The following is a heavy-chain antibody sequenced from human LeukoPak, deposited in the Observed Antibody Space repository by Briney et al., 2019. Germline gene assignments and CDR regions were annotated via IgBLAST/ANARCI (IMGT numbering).Heavy chain of an antibody. V-gene: IGHV1-18*01. J-gene: IGHJ4*02. CDR1: GYTFTSYG. CDR3: ATKDYYDSSADY. CDR2: ISAYNGNT. D-gene: IGHD3-22*01. Sequence: ASVKVSCRASGYTFTSYGISWVRQAPGQGLEWMGWISAYNGNTNYAQKLQGRVTVTTDTSTSTAYMELRSLRSDDTAVYYCATKDYYDSSADYWGQGTLVTVSS.